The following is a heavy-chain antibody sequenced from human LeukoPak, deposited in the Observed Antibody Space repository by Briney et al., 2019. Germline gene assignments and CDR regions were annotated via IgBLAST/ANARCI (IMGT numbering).Heavy chain of an antibody. J-gene: IGHJ4*02. V-gene: IGHV3-23*01. CDR2: ITGSGGST. Sequence: PGRSLSLSCAASGFTFSSYAMSWVRQAPGKGLEWVSAITGSGGSTYFPDSVKGRFTISRDNSKNTLYLQMNSLRAEDTAVYYCAKSRPRLLLGFDYWGQGTLVTVSS. D-gene: IGHD2-15*01. CDR1: GFTFSSYA. CDR3: AKSRPRLLLGFDY.